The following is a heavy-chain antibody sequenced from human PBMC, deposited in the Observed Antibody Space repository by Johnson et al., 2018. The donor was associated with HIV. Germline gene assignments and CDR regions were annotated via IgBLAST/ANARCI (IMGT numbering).Heavy chain of an antibody. J-gene: IGHJ3*02. CDR3: AKIRGEMATTDAFDI. D-gene: IGHD5-24*01. CDR1: GFTFSNYA. CDR2: IRQDGNER. V-gene: IGHV3-7*03. Sequence: MQLVESGGGVVQPGRSLRLSCAASGFTFSNYAMHWVRQAPGKGLEWVANIRQDGNERNYVDSVKGRFTISRDNAKNSLYLQMNSLRAEDTALYYCAKIRGEMATTDAFDIWGQGTMVTVSS.